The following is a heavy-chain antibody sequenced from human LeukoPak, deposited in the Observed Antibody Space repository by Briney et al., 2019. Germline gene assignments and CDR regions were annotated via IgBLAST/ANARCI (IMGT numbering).Heavy chain of an antibody. CDR3: ARLVDTAMGNWFDP. D-gene: IGHD5-18*01. CDR1: GGSFSDYY. CDR2: INHSGST. Sequence: SETLSLTCAVYGGSFSDYYRSWIRQPPAKGLEWIGEINHSGSTNYNPSLKSRVTISVDTSKNQFSLKLSSVTAAGTAVYYCARLVDTAMGNWFDPWGRGSLVTVSS. V-gene: IGHV4-34*01. J-gene: IGHJ5*02.